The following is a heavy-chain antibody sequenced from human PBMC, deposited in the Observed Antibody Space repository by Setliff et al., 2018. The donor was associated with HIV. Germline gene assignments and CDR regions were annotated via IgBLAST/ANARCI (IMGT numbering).Heavy chain of an antibody. Sequence: SETLSLTCTVSGDSINSGNYYWSWIRQHPGKGLEWFGYIYYSGSTYYSPSLKSRVTISEDTSKNQFSLKMRSVTAADTAVYYCATSPAGEILGSRPFYFDYWGQGTLVTVSS. J-gene: IGHJ4*02. CDR3: ATSPAGEILGSRPFYFDY. V-gene: IGHV4-31*03. CDR1: GDSINSGNYY. CDR2: IYYSGST. D-gene: IGHD3-10*01.